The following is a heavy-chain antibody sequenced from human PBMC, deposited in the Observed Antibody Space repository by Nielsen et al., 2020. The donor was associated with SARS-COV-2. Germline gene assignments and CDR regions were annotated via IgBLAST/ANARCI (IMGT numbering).Heavy chain of an antibody. CDR2: IYYSGST. D-gene: IGHD6-13*01. CDR1: GGSISSSSYY. CDR3: ARGGIAAAALWRH. V-gene: IGHV4-61*05. J-gene: IGHJ4*02. Sequence: SETLSLTCTVSGGSISSSSYYWGWIRQPPGKGLEWIGYIYYSGSTNYNPSLKSRVTISVDTSKNQFSLKLSSVTAADTAVYYCARGGIAAAALWRHWGQGTLVTVSS.